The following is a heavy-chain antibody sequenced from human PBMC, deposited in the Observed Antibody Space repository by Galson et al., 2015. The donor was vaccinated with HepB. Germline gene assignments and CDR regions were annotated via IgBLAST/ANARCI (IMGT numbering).Heavy chain of an antibody. CDR1: GFTFSSYA. D-gene: IGHD2-15*01. J-gene: IGHJ4*02. Sequence: SLRLSCAASGFTFSSYAMSWVRQAPGKGLEWVSAISGSGGSTYYADSVKGRFTISRDNSKNTLYLQMNSLRAEDTAVYYCAKDSQGVVAATTFDYWGQGTLVTVSS. CDR3: AKDSQGVVAATTFDY. V-gene: IGHV3-23*01. CDR2: ISGSGGST.